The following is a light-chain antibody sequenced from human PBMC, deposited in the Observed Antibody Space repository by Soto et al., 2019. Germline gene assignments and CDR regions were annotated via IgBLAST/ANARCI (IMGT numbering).Light chain of an antibody. CDR2: GNT. J-gene: IGLJ1*01. V-gene: IGLV1-40*01. CDR1: SSNIGAGSD. CDR3: SSYAGSSNV. Sequence: QSVLTQPPSVSGAPGQRVTISCTGSSSNIGAGSDVHWYQQVPGTAPKLLINGNTNRPSGVPDRFSGSKSGNTASLTVSGLQAEDEADYYCSSYAGSSNVFGTGTKLTVL.